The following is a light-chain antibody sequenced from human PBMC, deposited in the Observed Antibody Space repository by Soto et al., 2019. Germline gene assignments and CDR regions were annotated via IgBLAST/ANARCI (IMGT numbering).Light chain of an antibody. CDR2: AAS. CDR3: QQSYIAPWT. J-gene: IGKJ1*01. CDR1: KRISTY. V-gene: IGKV1-39*01. Sequence: DIQMTQSPSSLSASVGDRVSITGRESKRISTYLNWYQQKPGKVPRLLIYAASSLQSGVPSRFSGSGSGTDFTLTISSLQPEDFATYYCQQSYIAPWTFGQGTKVEIK.